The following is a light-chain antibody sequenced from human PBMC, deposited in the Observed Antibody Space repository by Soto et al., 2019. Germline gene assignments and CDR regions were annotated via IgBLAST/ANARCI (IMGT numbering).Light chain of an antibody. CDR2: AAS. CDR1: QGISSY. CDR3: QQRKSYPVT. V-gene: IGKV1-9*01. Sequence: DIQLTQSPSFLSASVGDRVTITCRASQGISSYLAWYQQEPGKAPKPLIYAASTLQSGVPSRFSGGGSGTEFTLTISSLHPEDFATYYFQQRKSYPVTFGGGTKVEIK. J-gene: IGKJ4*02.